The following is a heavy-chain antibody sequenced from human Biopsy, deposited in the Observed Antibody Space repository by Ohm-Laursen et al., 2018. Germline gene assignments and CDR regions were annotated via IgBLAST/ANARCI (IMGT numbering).Heavy chain of an antibody. CDR3: ARDRGYYSDRTVPGYFDL. Sequence: GTLSPTCLVSGDSISSYYWSWIRQPPGKGLQWIGYVYYTGSTDYNPSLQSRVTISVDTSKNHFSLRLRSVTPADTAIYYCARDRGYYSDRTVPGYFDLWGRGTLVTVSS. V-gene: IGHV4-59*01. D-gene: IGHD3-22*01. J-gene: IGHJ2*01. CDR1: GDSISSYY. CDR2: VYYTGST.